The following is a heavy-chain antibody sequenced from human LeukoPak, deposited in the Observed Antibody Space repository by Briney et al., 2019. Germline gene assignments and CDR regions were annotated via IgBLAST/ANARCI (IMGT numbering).Heavy chain of an antibody. Sequence: PSETLSLTCTVSGGSISSGDYYWSWIRQPPGKGLEWIGYIYYSGSTYYNPSLKSRVTISVDTSKNQFSLKLSSVTAADTAVYYCARETAAAGVDYWGQGTLVTVSS. CDR3: ARETAAAGVDY. D-gene: IGHD6-13*01. J-gene: IGHJ4*02. CDR1: GGSISSGDYY. V-gene: IGHV4-30-4*08. CDR2: IYYSGST.